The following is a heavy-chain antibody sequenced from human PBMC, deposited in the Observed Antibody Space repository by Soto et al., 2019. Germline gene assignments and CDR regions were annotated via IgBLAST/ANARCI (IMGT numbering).Heavy chain of an antibody. V-gene: IGHV3-64*01. D-gene: IGHD6-13*01. Sequence: PGGSLRLSCASSGFTFSSYAMHWVRQAPGKGLEYVSAISSNGGSTYYANSVKGRFTISRDNSKNTLYLQMGSLRAEDMAVYYCARDLLGYSSSWLYYWGQGTLVTVS. CDR2: ISSNGGST. J-gene: IGHJ4*02. CDR3: ARDLLGYSSSWLYY. CDR1: GFTFSSYA.